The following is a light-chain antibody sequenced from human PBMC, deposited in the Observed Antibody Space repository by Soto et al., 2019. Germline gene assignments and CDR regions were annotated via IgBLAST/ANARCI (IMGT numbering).Light chain of an antibody. CDR1: ASNIGNDY. V-gene: IGLV1-51*01. J-gene: IGLJ1*01. CDR2: DNN. Sequence: QSVLTQPPSVSAAPGHKVTISCSGTASNIGNDYVSWYQQLPGEAPQLLIYDNNRRPSGLPDRFSGSRSDTSATLGITGLQTGDEGDYYCGAWDSSLNVYVFGTGTKVTGL. CDR3: GAWDSSLNVYV.